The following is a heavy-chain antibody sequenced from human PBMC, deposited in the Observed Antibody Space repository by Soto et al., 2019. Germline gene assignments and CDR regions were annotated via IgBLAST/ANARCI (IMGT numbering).Heavy chain of an antibody. CDR1: GFTFGTYG. Sequence: QVHLVESGGGVVQPGGSLRLSCVASGFTFGTYGIHWVRQAPGKGLQWVALVSYEGANTYYAASVKGRFTISRDNSKSTLYLQMDSLRPEDTGVYYCARVTPGNNLYYFSGLDVW. J-gene: IGHJ6*01. CDR2: VSYEGANT. V-gene: IGHV3-30-3*01. CDR3: ARVTPGNNLYYFSGLDV. D-gene: IGHD1-1*01.